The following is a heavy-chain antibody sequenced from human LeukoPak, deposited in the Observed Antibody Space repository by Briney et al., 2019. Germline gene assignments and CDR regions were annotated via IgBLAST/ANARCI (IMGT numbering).Heavy chain of an antibody. CDR2: IYHSGST. CDR1: GGSISSGGYS. V-gene: IGHV4-30-2*01. Sequence: SETLSLTCAVSGGSISSGGYSWSWIRQPPGKGLEWIGYIYHSGSTYYNPSLKSRVTLSVDRSKNQFSLKLSSVTAADTAVYYCARRSYSSGWYYFDYWGQGTLVTVSS. CDR3: ARRSYSSGWYYFDY. J-gene: IGHJ4*02. D-gene: IGHD6-19*01.